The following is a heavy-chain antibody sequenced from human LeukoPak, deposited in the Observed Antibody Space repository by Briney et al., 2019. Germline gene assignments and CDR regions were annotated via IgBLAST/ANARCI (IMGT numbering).Heavy chain of an antibody. D-gene: IGHD2-8*01. J-gene: IGHJ4*02. CDR3: ARDSLKT. V-gene: IGHV3-53*01. CDR1: GGSISSSNW. Sequence: PSGTLSLTCAVSGGSISSSNWWSWVRQAPGKGLGWVSVIYSGGSTYYADSVKGRFTISRDNFKNTLYLQMNSLRAEDTAVYYCARDSLKTWGQGTLVTVSS. CDR2: IYSGGST.